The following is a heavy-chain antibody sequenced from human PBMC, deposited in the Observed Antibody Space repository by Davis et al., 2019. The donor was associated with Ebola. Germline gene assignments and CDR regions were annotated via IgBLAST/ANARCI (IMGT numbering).Heavy chain of an antibody. Sequence: GGSLRLSCAASGFNFSNYAMNWVRQAPGKGLEWISYISGDSDTIDYADSVMGRLTISRDNAKNSLYLQLHSLRDEDTAVYYCAREPWVDSSSQKFDYWGQRNLVTVSS. CDR3: AREPWVDSSSQKFDY. CDR1: GFNFSNYA. V-gene: IGHV3-48*02. CDR2: ISGDSDTI. D-gene: IGHD3-22*01. J-gene: IGHJ4*02.